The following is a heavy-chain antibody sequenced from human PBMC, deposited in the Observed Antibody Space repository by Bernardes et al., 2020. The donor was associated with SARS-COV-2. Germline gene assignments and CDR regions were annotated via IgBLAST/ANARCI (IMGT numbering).Heavy chain of an antibody. J-gene: IGHJ4*02. CDR2: LSYEGRIL. Sequence: GGSLRLSCAASGFNFHNSGMNWVRQAPGPGLAWVAVLSYEGRILFYGDSVKGRFTISRDNYKNTVYLQMTSLRAEDTAVYYCARRGDIFELGRPSPDYWGQGTLVTVS. V-gene: IGHV3-30*03. CDR1: GFNFHNSG. CDR3: ARRGDIFELGRPSPDY. D-gene: IGHD3-3*02.